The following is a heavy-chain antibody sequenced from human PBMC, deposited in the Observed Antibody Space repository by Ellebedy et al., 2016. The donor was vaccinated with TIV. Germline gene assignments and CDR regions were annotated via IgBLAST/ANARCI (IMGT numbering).Heavy chain of an antibody. V-gene: IGHV3-7*01. Sequence: GESLKISCAASGFNFRSYWMTWVRQAPGKGLEWVAKIRQEGDEIYYVESVKGRFTISRDNAKNSLFLQMKSLRVEDTAVYYCASRASYGDYAVQVNPWFDPWGQGTLVTVSS. J-gene: IGHJ5*02. D-gene: IGHD4-17*01. CDR2: IRQEGDEI. CDR3: ASRASYGDYAVQVNPWFDP. CDR1: GFNFRSYW.